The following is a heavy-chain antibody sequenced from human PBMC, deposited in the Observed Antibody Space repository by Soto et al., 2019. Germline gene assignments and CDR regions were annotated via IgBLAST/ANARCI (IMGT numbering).Heavy chain of an antibody. CDR1: GFTFSSYG. J-gene: IGHJ4*02. CDR3: AKEGGLSGSYYISSPDYFDY. D-gene: IGHD1-26*01. V-gene: IGHV3-30*18. CDR2: ISYDGSNT. Sequence: QVQLVESGGGVVQPGRSLRLSCVASGFTFSSYGMHWVRQAPGKGLEWVAIISYDGSNTYYADSVKGRFTISRDNSKNTLYLQSNSLRGEDTSVYYCAKEGGLSGSYYISSPDYFDYWGQGTLVTVSS.